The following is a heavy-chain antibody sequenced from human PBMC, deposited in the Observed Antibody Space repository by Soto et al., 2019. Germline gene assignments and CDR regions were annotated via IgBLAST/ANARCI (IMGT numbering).Heavy chain of an antibody. CDR2: ISGSGGST. J-gene: IGHJ4*02. CDR3: AKKQQLALSYFDY. CDR1: GFTFSSYA. D-gene: IGHD6-13*01. V-gene: IGHV3-23*01. Sequence: EVQLLESGGGLVQPGGSLRLSCAASGFTFSSYAMSWVRQAPGKGLEWVSAISGSGGSTYYADSVKGRFTIYRDNSKNTLYLQMNSLRAEDTAVYYCAKKQQLALSYFDYWGQGPLVTVSS.